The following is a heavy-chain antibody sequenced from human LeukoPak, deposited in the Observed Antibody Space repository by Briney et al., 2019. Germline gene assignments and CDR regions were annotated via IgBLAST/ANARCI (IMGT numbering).Heavy chain of an antibody. Sequence: GGSLRLSCAASGFTFSSYEMDWVRQAPGKGLEWVSYISSSGSTIYYADSVKGRFTISRDKAKNSLYLQMNSLRAEDTAVYYCARIFREYCSSTSCYWPNYYYYGMDVWGKGTTVTVSS. D-gene: IGHD2-2*01. J-gene: IGHJ6*04. CDR3: ARIFREYCSSTSCYWPNYYYYGMDV. CDR2: ISSSGSTI. CDR1: GFTFSSYE. V-gene: IGHV3-48*03.